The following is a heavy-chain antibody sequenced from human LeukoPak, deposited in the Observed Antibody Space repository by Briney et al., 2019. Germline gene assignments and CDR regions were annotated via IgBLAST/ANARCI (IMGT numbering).Heavy chain of an antibody. CDR1: GYTFTSYY. CDR2: INPSGGST. J-gene: IGHJ5*02. D-gene: IGHD3-10*01. CDR3: ARDPRYGSGQTWFDP. V-gene: IGHV1-46*01. Sequence: ASVKVSCKASGYTFTSYYMHWVRQALGQGLEWMGIINPSGGSTNYAQKLQDRVTMTRDTSTSTVYMELSSLRSEDTAVYYCARDPRYGSGQTWFDPWGQGTLVTVSS.